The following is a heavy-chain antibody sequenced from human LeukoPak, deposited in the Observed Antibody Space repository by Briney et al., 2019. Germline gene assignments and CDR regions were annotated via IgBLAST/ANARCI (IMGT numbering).Heavy chain of an antibody. CDR1: GFTVSSDY. J-gene: IGHJ3*02. Sequence: GGSLRLSCAASGFTVSSDYMSWVRQAPGKGQEWVSGISGSGGSTYYADSVKGRFTISRDNSKNTLYLQINSLRAEDTAVYYCAKGSSSYYFAFDIWGQGTMVTVSS. CDR3: AKGSSSYYFAFDI. CDR2: ISGSGGST. V-gene: IGHV3-23*01. D-gene: IGHD6-13*01.